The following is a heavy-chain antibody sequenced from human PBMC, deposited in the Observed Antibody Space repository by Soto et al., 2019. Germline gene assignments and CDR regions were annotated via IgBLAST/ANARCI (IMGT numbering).Heavy chain of an antibody. Sequence: ASVKVSCKASGYTFTSYEITWVRQATGQGPEWMGWMNPNSGGTVYAQKFQGRVTMTTNTSISTAYMELSSLRSEDTAVYYCARGGLVYRGAVYWGQASLVTVSA. CDR1: GYTFTSYE. CDR3: ARGGLVYRGAVY. D-gene: IGHD3-3*01. V-gene: IGHV1-8*01. J-gene: IGHJ4*02. CDR2: MNPNSGGT.